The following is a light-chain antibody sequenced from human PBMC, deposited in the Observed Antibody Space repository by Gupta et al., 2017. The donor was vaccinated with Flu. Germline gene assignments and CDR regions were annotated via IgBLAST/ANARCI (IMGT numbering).Light chain of an antibody. CDR2: DTN. J-gene: IGLJ3*02. V-gene: IGLV1-40*01. Sequence: QSVLTPPPSVSGAPGQRVTISCPGSSSNIGASYRVHWYQQLPGTAPKLRIYDTNNRPSGVPDRFSGSKSGTSASLAITGLQAEDEADYYCQSYDNTLSGWVFGGGTKLTVL. CDR3: QSYDNTLSGWV. CDR1: SSNIGASYR.